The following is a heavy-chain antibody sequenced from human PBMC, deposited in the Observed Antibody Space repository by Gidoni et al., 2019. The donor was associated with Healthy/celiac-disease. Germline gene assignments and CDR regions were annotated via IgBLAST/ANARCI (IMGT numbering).Heavy chain of an antibody. D-gene: IGHD3-10*01. Sequence: EVQLLESGGGLVQPGGSLRLPCAASVFPFSSYAMSWVRQAPGKGLEWVSASSGSGGSTYYADSVKGRFTISRDNSKNTLYLQMNSLRAEDTAVYYCAKSGHYYGSGSTFDYWGQGTLVTVSS. CDR3: AKSGHYYGSGSTFDY. V-gene: IGHV3-23*01. J-gene: IGHJ4*02. CDR1: VFPFSSYA. CDR2: SSGSGGST.